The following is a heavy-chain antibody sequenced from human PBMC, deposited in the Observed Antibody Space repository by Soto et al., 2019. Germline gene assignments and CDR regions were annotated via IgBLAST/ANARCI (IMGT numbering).Heavy chain of an antibody. D-gene: IGHD6-19*01. Sequence: SETLSLTCTVSGGSISSSSYYWGWIRQPPGKGLEWIGSIYYTGSTYYNSSLKSRVSISVDTSKNQFSLNVISVTAADTAVYYCARQAVAGAGWYDPWGQGTLVTVSS. CDR2: IYYTGST. CDR3: ARQAVAGAGWYDP. J-gene: IGHJ5*02. CDR1: GGSISSSSYY. V-gene: IGHV4-39*01.